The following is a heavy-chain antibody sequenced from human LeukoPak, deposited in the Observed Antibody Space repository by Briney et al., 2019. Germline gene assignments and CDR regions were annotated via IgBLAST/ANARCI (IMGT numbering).Heavy chain of an antibody. CDR2: ISAHNGNT. D-gene: IGHD3-3*01. CDR3: ARGGSTYYDFWSGYYTIDY. V-gene: IGHV1-18*01. Sequence: ASVKVSCKASGYTFTSYGISWVRQAPGQGLEWMGWISAHNGNTNYAQKLQGRVTMTTDTSTSTAYMELRSLRSDDTAVYYCARGGSTYYDFWSGYYTIDYWGQGTLVTVSS. CDR1: GYTFTSYG. J-gene: IGHJ4*02.